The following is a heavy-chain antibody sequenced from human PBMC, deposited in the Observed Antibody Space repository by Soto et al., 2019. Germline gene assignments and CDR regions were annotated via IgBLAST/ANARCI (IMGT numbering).Heavy chain of an antibody. Sequence: SETLSLTCTVSGGSISSGGYYWSWIRQHPGKNLEWIGYIYYSGSTYYNPSLKSRVTISVDTSKNHFSLKLSFVIAADTAVYYCARRGYSYGYDYWGQGTLVTVS. J-gene: IGHJ4*02. D-gene: IGHD5-18*01. V-gene: IGHV4-31*03. CDR3: ARRGYSYGYDY. CDR1: GGSISSGGYY. CDR2: IYYSGST.